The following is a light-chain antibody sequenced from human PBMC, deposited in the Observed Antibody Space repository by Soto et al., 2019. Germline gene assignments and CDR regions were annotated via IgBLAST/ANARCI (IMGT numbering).Light chain of an antibody. V-gene: IGLV1-44*01. CDR3: AAWDDNLNGWV. CDR2: SNN. J-gene: IGLJ3*02. CDR1: STNIGSNT. Sequence: QSVLTQPPSASGTPGQRVTISCSGSSTNIGSNTVNWYQQFPVTAPKLLIYSNNQRSSGVPDRFSGSKSGTSASLAISALQSEDEADYYCAAWDDNLNGWVFGGGTKLTVL.